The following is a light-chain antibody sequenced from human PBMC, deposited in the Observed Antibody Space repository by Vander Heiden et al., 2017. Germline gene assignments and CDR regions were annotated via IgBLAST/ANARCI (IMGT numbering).Light chain of an antibody. V-gene: IGKV1-39*01. Sequence: DIQMTQSPSSLSASVGDRVTITCRASQSISSYLNWYQQKPGKAPKLLIYAASSLQSGVPSRFSGSGSGTDFTHTISRRQPEEFATYYCQQSDSTPRTFGQGTKVEIK. J-gene: IGKJ1*01. CDR3: QQSDSTPRT. CDR1: QSISSY. CDR2: AAS.